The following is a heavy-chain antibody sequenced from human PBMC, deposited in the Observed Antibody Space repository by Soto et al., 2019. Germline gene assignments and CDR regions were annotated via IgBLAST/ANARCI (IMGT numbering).Heavy chain of an antibody. CDR1: GVTISSYA. V-gene: IGHV3-23*01. Sequence: SMRHSCAASGVTISSYAMSWVRQDPGKGLEWVSAISGSGGSTYYADSVKGRFTISRDNSKNTLYLQMNSLRAEDTAVYYCAKPLVDIVATSEVSDYWGQGTLVTVSS. D-gene: IGHD5-12*01. J-gene: IGHJ4*02. CDR2: ISGSGGST. CDR3: AKPLVDIVATSEVSDY.